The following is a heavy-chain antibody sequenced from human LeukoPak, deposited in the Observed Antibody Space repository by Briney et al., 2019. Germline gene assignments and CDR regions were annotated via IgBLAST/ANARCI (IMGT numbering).Heavy chain of an antibody. CDR1: GYTFTGYY. Sequence: VASVKVSCKASGYTFTGYYMHWERQAPGQGLEWMGWINPNSGGTNYAQKFQGRVTMTRDTSISTAYMELSRLRSDDTAVYYCARVTRNDDAFDIWGQGTMVTVSS. CDR2: INPNSGGT. J-gene: IGHJ3*02. CDR3: ARVTRNDDAFDI. V-gene: IGHV1-2*02. D-gene: IGHD1-1*01.